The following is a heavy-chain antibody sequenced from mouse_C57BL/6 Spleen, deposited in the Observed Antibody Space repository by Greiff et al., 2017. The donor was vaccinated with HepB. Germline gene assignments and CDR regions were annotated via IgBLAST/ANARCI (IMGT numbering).Heavy chain of an antibody. CDR1: GFTFSSYT. Sequence: EVQLVESGGGLVKPGGSLKLSCAASGFTFSSYTMSWVRQTPEKRLEWVATISGGGGNTYYPDSVKGRFTISSDNAKNTLYLQMSSLRSEDTALYYCARHYYGSSYWYFDVWGTGTTVTVSS. CDR2: ISGGGGNT. CDR3: ARHYYGSSYWYFDV. V-gene: IGHV5-9*01. D-gene: IGHD1-1*01. J-gene: IGHJ1*03.